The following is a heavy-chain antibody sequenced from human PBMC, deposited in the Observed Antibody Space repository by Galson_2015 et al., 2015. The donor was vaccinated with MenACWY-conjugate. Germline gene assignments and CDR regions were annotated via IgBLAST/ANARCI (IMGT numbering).Heavy chain of an antibody. CDR3: AHGNFDILTGYYWFDAFDI. CDR1: GFSLTTTGVG. CDR2: IYWDDDQ. V-gene: IGHV2-5*02. D-gene: IGHD3-9*01. J-gene: IGHJ3*02. Sequence: PALVKPTQPLTLPCTFSGFSLTTTGVGVGWIRQPPGKALEWLALIYWDDDQRVSPSLKSRLTITKDTSKNQVVLTMTNVDPVDTATYYCAHGNFDILTGYYWFDAFDIWGQGTMVTVSS.